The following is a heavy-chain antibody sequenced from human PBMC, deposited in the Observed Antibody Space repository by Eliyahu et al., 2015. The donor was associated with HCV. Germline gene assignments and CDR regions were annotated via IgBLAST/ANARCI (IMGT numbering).Heavy chain of an antibody. CDR2: ISYDGSNK. CDR3: AKGYCSGGSCYGPLTYVLPTLLDY. CDR1: GFTFSSYG. D-gene: IGHD2-15*01. Sequence: QVQLVESGGGVVQPGRSLRLSCAASGFTFSSYGMHWVRQAPGKGLEWVAVISYDGSNKYYADSVKGRFTISRDNSKNTLYLQMNSLRAEDTAVYYCAKGYCSGGSCYGPLTYVLPTLLDYWGQGTLVTVSS. J-gene: IGHJ4*02. V-gene: IGHV3-30*18.